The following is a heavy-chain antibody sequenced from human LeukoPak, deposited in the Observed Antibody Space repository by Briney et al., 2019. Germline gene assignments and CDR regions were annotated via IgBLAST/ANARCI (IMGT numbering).Heavy chain of an antibody. CDR3: CRAAAGTYYYYMDV. Sequence: GASVNVSCKASLYTSTSYDINSVRQATRQGLEWMGWMNPNSGNTGYAQKFQGRVTMTRNTSISTAYMELSSLRSEDTAVYYCCRAAAGTYYYYMDVWGKGPTVTVSS. D-gene: IGHD6-13*01. V-gene: IGHV1-8*01. J-gene: IGHJ6*03. CDR1: LYTSTSYD. CDR2: MNPNSGNT.